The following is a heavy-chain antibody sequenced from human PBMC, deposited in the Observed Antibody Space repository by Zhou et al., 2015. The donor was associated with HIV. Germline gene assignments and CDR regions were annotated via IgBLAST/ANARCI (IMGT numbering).Heavy chain of an antibody. D-gene: IGHD3-22*01. CDR2: IIPSFDTK. CDR1: GYTFTSYD. Sequence: QVQLVQSGAEVKKPGASVKVSCRASGYTFTSYDINWVRQATGQGLEWMGGIIPSFDTKNYAQKFLGRLTITADESTSTSYMELSGLRSEDTAIYFCARLVNYYDRRGEPDFWGQGTLVTVSS. CDR3: ARLVNYYDRRGEPDF. V-gene: IGHV1-69*01. J-gene: IGHJ4*02.